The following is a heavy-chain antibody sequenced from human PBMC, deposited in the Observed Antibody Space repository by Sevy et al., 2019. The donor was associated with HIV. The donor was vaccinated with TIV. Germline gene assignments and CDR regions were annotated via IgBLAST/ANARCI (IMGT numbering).Heavy chain of an antibody. Sequence: GGSLRLSCAASGFTFSSYSMNWVRQAPGKGLEWVSSISSSSSYIYDADSVKGRFTISRDNAKNSLYLQMNSLRAEDTAVYYCARDEGSSSTPDAFDIRGQGTMVTVSS. J-gene: IGHJ3*02. V-gene: IGHV3-21*01. D-gene: IGHD6-6*01. CDR1: GFTFSSYS. CDR3: ARDEGSSSTPDAFDI. CDR2: ISSSSSYI.